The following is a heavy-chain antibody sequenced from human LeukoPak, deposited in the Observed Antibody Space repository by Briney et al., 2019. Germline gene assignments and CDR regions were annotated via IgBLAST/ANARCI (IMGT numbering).Heavy chain of an antibody. CDR3: ANPRYDSSGYYYVD. V-gene: IGHV3-21*01. J-gene: IGHJ4*02. D-gene: IGHD3-22*01. Sequence: GSLRLSCAASGFTFSSYSMNWVRQAPGKGLEWVSSISSSSSYIYYADSVKGRFTISRDNAKNSLYLQMNSLRSEDTAVYYCANPRYDSSGYYYVDWGQGTLVTVSS. CDR2: ISSSSSYI. CDR1: GFTFSSYS.